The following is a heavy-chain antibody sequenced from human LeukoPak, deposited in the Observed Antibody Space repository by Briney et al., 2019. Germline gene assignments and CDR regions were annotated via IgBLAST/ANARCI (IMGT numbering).Heavy chain of an antibody. V-gene: IGHV4-4*07. J-gene: IGHJ4*02. CDR2: IYTSGST. CDR1: GGSISSYY. Sequence: SSETLSLTCTVSGGSISSYYWSWIRQPAGKGLEWIGRIYTSGSTNYNPSLKSRVTISVDTSKNQFSLKLSSVTAADTAVYYCAKVRYCSGVNCYPDDNWGQGTLVTVSS. D-gene: IGHD2-15*01. CDR3: AKVRYCSGVNCYPDDN.